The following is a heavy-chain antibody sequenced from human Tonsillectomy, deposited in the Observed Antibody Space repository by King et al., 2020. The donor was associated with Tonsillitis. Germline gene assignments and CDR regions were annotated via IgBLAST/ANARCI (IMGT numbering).Heavy chain of an antibody. CDR1: GGSLSSHY. Sequence: QLQESGPGLVKPSETLSLTCTVSGGSLSSHYWSWIRQPPGKGLQWIGYIYYSGNTNYNPSLKSRVTISVDTSKNQFSLKLTSVTAADTAVYYCASGLVRFGGPYHAMHVWGQGTTVTVSS. D-gene: IGHD3-16*01. J-gene: IGHJ6*02. V-gene: IGHV4-59*11. CDR3: ASGLVRFGGPYHAMHV. CDR2: IYYSGNT.